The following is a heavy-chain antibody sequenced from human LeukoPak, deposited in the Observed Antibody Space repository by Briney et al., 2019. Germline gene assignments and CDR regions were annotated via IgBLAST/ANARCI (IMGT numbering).Heavy chain of an antibody. CDR3: ARVDIVVVVAATLGAFDI. Sequence: SETLSRTCTVSGGSVSSGSYYWSWIRQPPGKGLELIGYIYYSGSTNYNPSLKTRVTISVDTSKNQFSLKLSSVTAADTAVYYCARVDIVVVVAATLGAFDIWGQGTMVTVSS. CDR1: GGSVSSGSYY. V-gene: IGHV4-61*01. J-gene: IGHJ3*02. CDR2: IYYSGST. D-gene: IGHD2-15*01.